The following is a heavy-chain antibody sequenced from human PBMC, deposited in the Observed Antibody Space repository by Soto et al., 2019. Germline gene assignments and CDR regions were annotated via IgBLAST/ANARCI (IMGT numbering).Heavy chain of an antibody. CDR3: SRAFYGSGTYSLDY. CDR2: TRNKAKCYTT. V-gene: IGHV3-72*01. CDR1: GFTFSDHY. Sequence: EVQLVVSGGGMVQPGGSLRLSCAASGFTFSDHYMDWVRQAPGKGLEWVGRTRNKAKCYTTEYAASVTGRFTISRDDSKNPLYLQMNSLETVDTAVYYCSRAFYGSGTYSLDYWCQGALVTVSS. D-gene: IGHD3-10*01. J-gene: IGHJ4*02.